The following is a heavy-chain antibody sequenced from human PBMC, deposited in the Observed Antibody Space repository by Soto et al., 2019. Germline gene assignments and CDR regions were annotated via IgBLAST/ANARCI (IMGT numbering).Heavy chain of an antibody. CDR1: GFTFSNYW. J-gene: IGHJ4*02. D-gene: IGHD3-10*01. Sequence: GGSLRLSCAASGFTFSNYWMTWVRQAPGKGLEWVANIIADGSKKSYADSVKGRFIISRDNAKNSLYLEMNSLRVEDTAVYYCARDWGGLGYWGQGTLVTVSS. CDR2: IIADGSKK. CDR3: ARDWGGLGY. V-gene: IGHV3-7*03.